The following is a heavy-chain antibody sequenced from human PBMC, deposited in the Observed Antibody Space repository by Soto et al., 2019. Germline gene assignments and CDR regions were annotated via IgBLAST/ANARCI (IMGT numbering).Heavy chain of an antibody. CDR1: GYTFTSNG. D-gene: IGHD1-1*01. CDR3: ARGRYGDY. V-gene: IGHV1-18*01. CDR2: ISAHNGNT. Sequence: ASVKVSCKASGYTFTSNGISWVRQAPGQGLEWMGWISAHNGNTDYAQKLQGRVIVTRDTSTSTAYMELRSLISDDTAGYYCARGRYGDYWGQGALVTVSS. J-gene: IGHJ4*02.